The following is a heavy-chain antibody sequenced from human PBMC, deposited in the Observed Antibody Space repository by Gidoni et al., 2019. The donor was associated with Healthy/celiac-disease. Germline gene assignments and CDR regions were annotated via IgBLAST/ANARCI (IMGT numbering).Heavy chain of an antibody. J-gene: IGHJ4*02. CDR3: ARPQNYYDSSGYIY. D-gene: IGHD3-22*01. CDR1: GGSISSSSYY. V-gene: IGHV4-39*01. CDR2: IYCGGST. Sequence: QLQLQESAPGLVMPSETLSLRCTVSGGSISSSSYYWGGLRQPPGKGLEWIGRIYCGGSTDDNPSLKSRVNISVDTSKIQFSRKLSSVTAADTAVYYCARPQNYYDSSGYIYWGQGTLVTVSS.